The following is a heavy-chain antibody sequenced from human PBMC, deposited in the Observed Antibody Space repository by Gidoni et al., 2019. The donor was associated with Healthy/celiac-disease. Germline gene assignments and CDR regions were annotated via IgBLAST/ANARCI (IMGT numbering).Heavy chain of an antibody. D-gene: IGHD6-19*01. CDR2: INHSVST. J-gene: IGHJ4*02. CDR1: GGSFSGYY. CDR3: ARNSQWLAPFDY. Sequence: QVQLQQWGEGLLKPSETLFLTGAVYGGSFSGYYWSWIRQPPGKGLEWIGEINHSVSTDYNPSLKGRVTISVDTSKNQFSLKLSSVTAADTAVYYCARNSQWLAPFDYWGQGTLVTVSS. V-gene: IGHV4-34*01.